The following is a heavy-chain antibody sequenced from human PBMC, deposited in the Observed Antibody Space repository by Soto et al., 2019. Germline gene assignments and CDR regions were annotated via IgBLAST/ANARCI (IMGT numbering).Heavy chain of an antibody. CDR1: GGTFSSYA. J-gene: IGHJ5*02. CDR3: ARDRPFYDSSGYWSDP. D-gene: IGHD3-22*01. V-gene: IGHV1-69*13. Sequence: SVKVSCKASGGTFSSYAISWVRQAPGQGLEWMGGIIPIFGTANYAQKFQGRVTITADESTSTAYMELRSLRSEDTAVYYCARDRPFYDSSGYWSDPWGQGTLVTVSS. CDR2: IIPIFGTA.